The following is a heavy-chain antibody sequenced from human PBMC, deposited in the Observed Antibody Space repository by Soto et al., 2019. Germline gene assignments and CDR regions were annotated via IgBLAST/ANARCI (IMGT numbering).Heavy chain of an antibody. V-gene: IGHV3-30*04. J-gene: IGHJ4*02. D-gene: IGHD2-2*02. CDR2: ISYDGSNK. Sequence: GGSLRLSCAPSGFTFSSYAMHWVRQAPGKGLEWVAVISYDGSNKYYADSVKGRFTISRDNSKNTLYLQMNSLRAEDTAVYYCARARRDCSSTSCYSSSWYYFDYWGQGTLVTVSS. CDR1: GFTFSSYA. CDR3: ARARRDCSSTSCYSSSWYYFDY.